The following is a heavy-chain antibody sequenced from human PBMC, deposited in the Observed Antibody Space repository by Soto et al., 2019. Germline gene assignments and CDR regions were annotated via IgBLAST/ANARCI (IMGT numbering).Heavy chain of an antibody. CDR1: GVSLTNSY. D-gene: IGHD6-19*01. J-gene: IGHJ4*02. Sequence: QVQLQESGPGLVKPSETMSLTCTVSGVSLTNSYYSWARQPPGKGLEWIGPIWTSGSTNYNPSLRSRVPLSVDTSKNQVSLQLSSVTATDTAVYYCAKGGGSYTTGWYNDYWGQGTLVTVSS. CDR2: IWTSGST. CDR3: AKGGGSYTTGWYNDY. V-gene: IGHV4-4*07.